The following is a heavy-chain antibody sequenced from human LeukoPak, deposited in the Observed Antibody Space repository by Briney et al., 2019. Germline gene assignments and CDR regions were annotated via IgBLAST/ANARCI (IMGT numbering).Heavy chain of an antibody. V-gene: IGHV3-23*01. Sequence: GGSLRLSCAASGFTFNNYAMSWVRQAPGKGLEWVSSISGSGGNTYYADSVKGRFAISRDNSKNTLYLQMNSLRAADTAVYYCAKDRRITMAGTVDYFDYWGQGTLVTVSS. J-gene: IGHJ4*02. D-gene: IGHD6-19*01. CDR3: AKDRRITMAGTVDYFDY. CDR2: ISGSGGNT. CDR1: GFTFNNYA.